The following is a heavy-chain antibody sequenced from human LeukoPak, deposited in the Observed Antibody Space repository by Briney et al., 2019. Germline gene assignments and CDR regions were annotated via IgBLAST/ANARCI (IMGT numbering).Heavy chain of an antibody. CDR1: GGSISGYH. Sequence: PSETLSLTCTVTGGSISGYHWTWIRQPPGRGLEWIGYIYYSGSTNYNPSLKSRVTISVDTSKNQFSLKLSSVTAADTAVYYCARHARGIAALVNWFDPWGQGTLVTVSS. V-gene: IGHV4-59*08. CDR2: IYYSGST. J-gene: IGHJ5*02. D-gene: IGHD6-6*01. CDR3: ARHARGIAALVNWFDP.